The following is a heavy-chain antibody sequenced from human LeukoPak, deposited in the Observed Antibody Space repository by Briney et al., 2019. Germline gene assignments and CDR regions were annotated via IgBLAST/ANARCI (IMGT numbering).Heavy chain of an antibody. D-gene: IGHD6-19*01. CDR3: ARDREQWHPFDY. Sequence: PGGSLRLSCAASGFTSTSYTMNWVRPAPGKGLEWVSSISSSSSYIYYADSVKGRFTISRDNAKNSLYLQINSLRAEDTAVYYCARDREQWHPFDYWGQGTLVTVSS. CDR2: ISSSSSYI. CDR1: GFTSTSYT. V-gene: IGHV3-21*01. J-gene: IGHJ4*02.